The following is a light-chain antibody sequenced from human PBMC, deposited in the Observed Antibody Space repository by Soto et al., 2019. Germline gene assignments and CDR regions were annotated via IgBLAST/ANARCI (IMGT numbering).Light chain of an antibody. J-gene: IGKJ2*01. CDR1: QSVSSY. V-gene: IGKV3-11*01. CDR2: DAS. CDR3: QQRSNWPPYT. Sequence: EIVLTQSPATLSLSLGERATLSCRASQSVSSYLAWYQQKPGQALRLLIYDASNRATGIPARFSGSGSGTDFTLTISSLEPEDFAVYYCQQRSNWPPYTFGQGTKLEIK.